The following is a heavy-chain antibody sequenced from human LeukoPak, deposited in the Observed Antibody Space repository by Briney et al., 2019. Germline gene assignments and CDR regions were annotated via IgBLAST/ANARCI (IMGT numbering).Heavy chain of an antibody. J-gene: IGHJ6*02. CDR3: ASFWGIAAAGTIPYYYGMDV. V-gene: IGHV7-4-1*02. CDR1: GYTFTSYA. CDR2: INTNTGNP. Sequence: EASVKVSCKASGYTFTSYAMNWVRQAPGQGLEWMGWINTNTGNPTYAQGFTGRFVFSLDTSVSTAYLQISSLKAEDTAVYYCASFWGIAAAGTIPYYYGMDVWGQGTTVTVSS. D-gene: IGHD6-13*01.